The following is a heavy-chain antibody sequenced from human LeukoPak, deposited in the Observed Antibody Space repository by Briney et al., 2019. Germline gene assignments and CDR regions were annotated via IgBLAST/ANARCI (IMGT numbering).Heavy chain of an antibody. D-gene: IGHD2-2*01. CDR1: GGSISSYY. V-gene: IGHV4-4*07. Sequence: SETLSLTCTVSGGSISSYYWSWIRQPAGKGLEWIGRIYTSGSTNYNPSLKSRVTISVDTSKNQFSLKLSSVTAADTAVYYCARDPQLGYCSSSTCHGDYWGQGTLVTVSS. CDR3: ARDPQLGYCSSSTCHGDY. J-gene: IGHJ4*02. CDR2: IYTSGST.